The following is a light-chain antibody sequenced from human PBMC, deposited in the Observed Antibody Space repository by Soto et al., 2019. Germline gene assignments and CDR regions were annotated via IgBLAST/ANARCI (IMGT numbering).Light chain of an antibody. J-gene: IGKJ1*01. CDR2: GAS. Sequence: EIVLTQSPGTLSLSPGERATLSCRASQSVSSSYLAWYQQKPGQAPRLLIYGASSRATGIPDRFSGIGSGTDFTLTISRLEPEDFAVYYCQQYGSSPGTFGQGTKGDIK. CDR1: QSVSSSY. V-gene: IGKV3-20*01. CDR3: QQYGSSPGT.